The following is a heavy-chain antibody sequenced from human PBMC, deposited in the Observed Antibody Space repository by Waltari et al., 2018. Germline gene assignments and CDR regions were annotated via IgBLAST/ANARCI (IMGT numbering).Heavy chain of an antibody. D-gene: IGHD2-2*01. CDR1: GYTFTDYY. CDR3: ATWSGVGVVPAAFG. J-gene: IGHJ4*02. Sequence: EVQLVQSGAEVKKPGATVKISCKVSGYTFTDYYIHWVQQAPGKGLEWMGLVDPEDGERIYAEKCQGRVTLTADTSTDTAYMELSSLRSEDTAVYYCATWSGVGVVPAAFGWGQGTLVTVSS. CDR2: VDPEDGER. V-gene: IGHV1-69-2*01.